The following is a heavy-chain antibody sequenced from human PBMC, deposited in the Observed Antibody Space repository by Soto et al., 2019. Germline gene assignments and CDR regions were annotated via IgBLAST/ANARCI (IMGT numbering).Heavy chain of an antibody. J-gene: IGHJ6*02. V-gene: IGHV5-10-1*01. CDR3: ARRKQQLLPEADV. Sequence: GGSLKISCQGSGYSFSSYWISWVRQMPGKSLEWMGRIDPTDSYTSYSPSFQGHVTISVDKSISTAYLQWSSLKASDTAVYYCARRKQQLLPEADVWGQGTTVTVS. CDR1: GYSFSSYW. CDR2: IDPTDSYT. D-gene: IGHD6-13*01.